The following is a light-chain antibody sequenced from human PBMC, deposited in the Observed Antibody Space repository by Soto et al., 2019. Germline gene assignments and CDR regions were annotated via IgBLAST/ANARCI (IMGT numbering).Light chain of an antibody. V-gene: IGKV1-5*03. CDR3: QQYNSYLWT. CDR2: KAS. J-gene: IGKJ1*01. CDR1: QSISSW. Sequence: DIQMTQSPSTLSASVGDRVTITCRASQSISSWLAWYQQKPGKPPKLLIYKASSLDTGVPSRFSGRGSGTEVTLTISSLQPDDLATYYGQQYNSYLWTFGQGTNGEI.